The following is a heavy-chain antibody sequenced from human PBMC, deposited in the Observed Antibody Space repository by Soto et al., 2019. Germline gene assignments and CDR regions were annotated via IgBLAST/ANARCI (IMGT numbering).Heavy chain of an antibody. D-gene: IGHD6-19*01. CDR2: ISSSSSYI. CDR1: GFTFSSYS. Sequence: EVQLVESGGGLVKPGGSLRLSCAASGFTFSSYSMNWVRQAPGKGLEWVSSISSSSSYIYYEDYVKGRFTISRDNAKNSLYLQRNSLRAEDTAVYYLARDDGGSGWSNDYWGQGTLVTVSS. J-gene: IGHJ4*02. V-gene: IGHV3-21*01. CDR3: ARDDGGSGWSNDY.